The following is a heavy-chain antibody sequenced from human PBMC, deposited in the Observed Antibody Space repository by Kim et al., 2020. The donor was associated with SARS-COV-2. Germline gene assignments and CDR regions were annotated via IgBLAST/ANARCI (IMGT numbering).Heavy chain of an antibody. V-gene: IGHV4-34*01. D-gene: IGHD3-3*01. Sequence: SETLSLTCAVYGGSFSGYYWSWIRQPPGKGLEWIGEINHSGSTNYNPSLKSRVTISVDTSKNQFSPKLSSVTAADTAVYYCAREGLRFLEWSLDYWGQGTLVTVSS. CDR2: INHSGST. J-gene: IGHJ4*02. CDR3: AREGLRFLEWSLDY. CDR1: GGSFSGYY.